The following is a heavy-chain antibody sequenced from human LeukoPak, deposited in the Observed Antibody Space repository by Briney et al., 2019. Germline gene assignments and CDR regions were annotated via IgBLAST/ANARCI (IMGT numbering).Heavy chain of an antibody. V-gene: IGHV3-23*01. J-gene: IGHJ4*02. CDR2: INGRGDDT. CDR1: SGFA. Sequence: GGSLRLSCAAFSGFAMSWVRQAPGKRLEWVSAINGRGDDTYYPDSVKCRFTISRDNSNNTLYLQMNSLRADDTAVYYCAKGHRESSSFFDSWGQGIPVTVSS. CDR3: AKGHRESSSFFDS.